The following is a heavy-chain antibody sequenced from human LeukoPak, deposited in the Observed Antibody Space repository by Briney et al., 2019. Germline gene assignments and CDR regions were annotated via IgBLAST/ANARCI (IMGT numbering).Heavy chain of an antibody. V-gene: IGHV3-23*01. D-gene: IGHD4-17*01. Sequence: GGSLRLSCAASGFKFSDHYIDWVRQAPGKGLEWVSSISGSGGGANYADSVKGRFTISRDNSKNTLYVQMNSLRAEDTAVYYCAKNLESFGDSATDYWGQGTLVTVSS. CDR3: AKNLESFGDSATDY. CDR1: GFKFSDHY. J-gene: IGHJ4*02. CDR2: ISGSGGGA.